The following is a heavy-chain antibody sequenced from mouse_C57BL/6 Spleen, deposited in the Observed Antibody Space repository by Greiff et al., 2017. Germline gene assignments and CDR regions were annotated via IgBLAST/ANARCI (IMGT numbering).Heavy chain of an antibody. D-gene: IGHD1-1*01. CDR1: GYTFTDYN. Sequence: EVQLVESGPELVKPGASVKMSCKASGYTFTDYNMHWVKQSHGKSLEWIGYINPNNGGTSYNQKFKGKATLTVNKSSSTAYMELRSLTSEDSAVYYCARGDGSSSYWYFDGWGTGTTVTVSS. V-gene: IGHV1-22*01. CDR2: INPNNGGT. J-gene: IGHJ1*03. CDR3: ARGDGSSSYWYFDG.